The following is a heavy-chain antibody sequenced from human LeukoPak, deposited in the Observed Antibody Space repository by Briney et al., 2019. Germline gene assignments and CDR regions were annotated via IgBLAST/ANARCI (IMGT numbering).Heavy chain of an antibody. Sequence: GGSLRLSCAASGFTFGSYSMNWVRQAPGKGLEWVATISISGTYIYYADSVKGRFTISRDNANNSLFLDMNSLRADDTAMYYCARDLERSRANNWFDAWGQGTLVTVSS. V-gene: IGHV3-21*01. D-gene: IGHD1-1*01. J-gene: IGHJ5*02. CDR2: ISISGTYI. CDR3: ARDLERSRANNWFDA. CDR1: GFTFGSYS.